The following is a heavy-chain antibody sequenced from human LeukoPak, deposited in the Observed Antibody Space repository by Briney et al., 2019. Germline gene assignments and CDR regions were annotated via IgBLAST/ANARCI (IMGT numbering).Heavy chain of an antibody. CDR2: IYYSGST. J-gene: IGHJ4*02. V-gene: IGHV4-59*01. CDR3: ARDTVVRGVPDY. D-gene: IGHD3-10*01. Sequence: SETLSLTCTVSGGSISSYYWSWIRQPPGKGLEWIGYIYYSGSTNYNPSLKSRVTISVDTSKNQFSLKLSSVTAADTAVYYCARDTVVRGVPDYWGQGTLVTVSS. CDR1: GGSISSYY.